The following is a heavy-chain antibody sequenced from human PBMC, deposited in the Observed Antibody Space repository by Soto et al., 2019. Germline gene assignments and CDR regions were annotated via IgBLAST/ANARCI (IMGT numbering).Heavy chain of an antibody. CDR1: GFDFGSSW. D-gene: IGHD6-25*01. J-gene: IGHJ3*02. V-gene: IGHV3-7*05. Sequence: EVQLVESGGGLVQPGGSLRLSCAASGFDFGSSWMTWVRQAPGKGLEWVATIKGDGSAKSYLDSVRGRFTVSRDNAENSLFLQINILIAEDTALYYVARDVSPGSGGYYLDAFDIWCQGTMVTVSS. CDR2: IKGDGSAK. CDR3: ARDVSPGSGGYYLDAFDI.